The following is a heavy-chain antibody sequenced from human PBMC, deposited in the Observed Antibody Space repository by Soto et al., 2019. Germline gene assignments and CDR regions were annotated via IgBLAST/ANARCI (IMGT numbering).Heavy chain of an antibody. CDR3: AKCHYGSGSYYKGSWYFDL. Sequence: QVQLVESGGGVVQPGRSLRLSCAASGFTFSHYDIHWVRQAPGKGLEWVAIISYDGSNEYYADSVKGRFAISRDNSKNTLYLQMNSLRADDAAVYYCAKCHYGSGSYYKGSWYFDLWGRGTLVTVSS. CDR2: ISYDGSNE. CDR1: GFTFSHYD. V-gene: IGHV3-30*18. J-gene: IGHJ2*01. D-gene: IGHD3-10*01.